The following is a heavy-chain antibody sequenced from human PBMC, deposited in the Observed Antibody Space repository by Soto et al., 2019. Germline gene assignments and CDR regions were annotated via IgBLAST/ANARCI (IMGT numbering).Heavy chain of an antibody. CDR1: GGTFSSYA. D-gene: IGHD3-22*01. Sequence: ASVKVSCKASGGTFSSYAISWVRQAPGQGLEWMGGIIPIFGTANYAQKFQGRVTITADESTSTAYMELSSLRSEDTAVYYCARDSYYDSSGFDPDYYGMDGWGQGTTVTVSS. CDR2: IIPIFGTA. J-gene: IGHJ6*02. CDR3: ARDSYYDSSGFDPDYYGMDG. V-gene: IGHV1-69*13.